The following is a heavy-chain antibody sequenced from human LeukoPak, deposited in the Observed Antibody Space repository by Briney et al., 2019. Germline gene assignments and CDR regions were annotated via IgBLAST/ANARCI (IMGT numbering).Heavy chain of an antibody. J-gene: IGHJ4*02. CDR3: ARTHDSSAGKLMFDY. CDR2: IYYSGST. V-gene: IGHV4-39*01. CDR1: SGSIFSSNW. D-gene: IGHD3-22*01. Sequence: PSETLSLTCAVSSGSIFSSNWWSWVRQPPGKGLEWIGSIYYSGSTYYNPSLKSRVTISVDTSKNQFSLKLSSVTAADTAVYYCARTHDSSAGKLMFDYWGQGTLVTVSS.